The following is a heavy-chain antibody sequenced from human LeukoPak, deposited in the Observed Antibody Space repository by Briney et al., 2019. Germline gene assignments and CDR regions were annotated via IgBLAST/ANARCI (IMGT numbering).Heavy chain of an antibody. CDR2: VSSSSSYI. Sequence: GGSLRLSCAASRFTFSSYSMNWVRQAPGKGLEWVSSVSSSSSYIYYADSVKGRFTISRDNAKNSLYLQMNSLRAEDMAVYYCAREGSGYHDYWGQGTLVTVSS. J-gene: IGHJ4*02. V-gene: IGHV3-21*01. CDR3: AREGSGYHDY. CDR1: RFTFSSYS. D-gene: IGHD3-3*01.